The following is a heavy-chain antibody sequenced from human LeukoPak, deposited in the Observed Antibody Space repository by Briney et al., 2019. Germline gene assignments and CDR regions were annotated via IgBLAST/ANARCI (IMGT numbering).Heavy chain of an antibody. D-gene: IGHD2-2*01. CDR1: GASISTYF. Sequence: SETLSLTCTVSGASISTYFWTWIRQPAGKGLEWIGRIYPNGAINYNPSLKSRVTMSVDTSKNQFSLKLISVTAADTAVYYCASSDCSSSGCQIFGSEAFDFWGPGTLVTVSS. CDR3: ASSDCSSSGCQIFGSEAFDF. CDR2: IYPNGAI. V-gene: IGHV4-4*07. J-gene: IGHJ1*01.